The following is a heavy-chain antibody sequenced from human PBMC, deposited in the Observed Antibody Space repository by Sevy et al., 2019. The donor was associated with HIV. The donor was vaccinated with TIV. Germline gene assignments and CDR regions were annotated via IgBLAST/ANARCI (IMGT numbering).Heavy chain of an antibody. CDR2: ISSTSSYI. J-gene: IGHJ4*02. Sequence: GGSLGLSCAASGFTFSSHSMNWVRQAPGKGLEWVASISSTSSYIYHADSVKGRFTVSRDNAKNSLFLQMNNLRVDDTAVYYCAREAQVVGVDLDFWGQGTLVTVSS. D-gene: IGHD1-26*01. V-gene: IGHV3-21*01. CDR3: AREAQVVGVDLDF. CDR1: GFTFSSHS.